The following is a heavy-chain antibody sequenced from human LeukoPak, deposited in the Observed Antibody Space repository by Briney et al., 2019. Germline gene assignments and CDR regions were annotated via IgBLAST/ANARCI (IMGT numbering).Heavy chain of an antibody. J-gene: IGHJ4*02. Sequence: ASVKVSCKASGYTFTSYYMHWVRQATGQGLEWMGYMNPNSGNTGYAQKFQGRITMTRSTSISTAYMELSSLRSEDTAVYYSARVSLYSGYESDYWGQGTLVTVSS. V-gene: IGHV1-8*02. CDR1: GYTFTSYY. CDR3: ARVSLYSGYESDY. CDR2: MNPNSGNT. D-gene: IGHD5-12*01.